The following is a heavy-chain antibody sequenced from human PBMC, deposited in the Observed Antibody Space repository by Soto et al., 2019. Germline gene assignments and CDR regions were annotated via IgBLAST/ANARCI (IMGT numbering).Heavy chain of an antibody. CDR2: ISDDGSTA. V-gene: IGHV3-74*01. CDR3: ARGPRVSSTGTGAH. D-gene: IGHD1-1*01. J-gene: IGHJ4*02. Sequence: GGSLRLSCAVSGFTFSAYWMHWVRQVPGKGLTWVSRISDDGSTATYADSVKGRFVISRDNAKNSLYLEMNTLRVDDSGLYYCARGPRVSSTGTGAHWGRGTLVTVSS. CDR1: GFTFSAYW.